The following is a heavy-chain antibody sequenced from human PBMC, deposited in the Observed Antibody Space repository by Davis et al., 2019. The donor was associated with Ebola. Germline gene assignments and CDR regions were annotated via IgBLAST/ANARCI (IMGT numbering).Heavy chain of an antibody. CDR1: GYSFASYD. D-gene: IGHD2-15*01. J-gene: IGHJ4*02. Sequence: ASVKVSCKASGYSFASYDINWVRQATGQGLEWMGWMNPNSGNTGYAQKFQGRLTMTTDTSTSTAYMELRSLRSDDTAVYYCARGGCSGGSCYSADYWGQGTLVTVSS. V-gene: IGHV1-8*01. CDR2: MNPNSGNT. CDR3: ARGGCSGGSCYSADY.